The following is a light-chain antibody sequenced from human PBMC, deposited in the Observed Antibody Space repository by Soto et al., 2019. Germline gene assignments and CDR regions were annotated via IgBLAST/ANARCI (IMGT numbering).Light chain of an antibody. V-gene: IGKV3-15*01. CDR1: QSVTTN. Sequence: EIVMTQSPATLSVSPGERATLSCRASQSVTTNLAWYQQKPGQAPRLLIYGASTRATGVPARFSGSGSGTEFTLTISSLQSEDLAVYYFQQFHNWPLLTFGPGPKVELK. CDR2: GAS. J-gene: IGKJ3*01. CDR3: QQFHNWPLLT.